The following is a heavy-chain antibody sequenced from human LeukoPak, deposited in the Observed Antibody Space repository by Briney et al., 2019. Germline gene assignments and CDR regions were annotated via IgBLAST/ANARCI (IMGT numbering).Heavy chain of an antibody. CDR1: GGSFSGYY. V-gene: IGHV4-34*01. CDR3: ARLGSSWYYYYYYMDV. D-gene: IGHD6-13*01. CDR2: INHSGST. Sequence: SETLSLTCAVYGGSFSGYYWSWIRQPPGKGLEWIGEINHSGSTNYNPSLKSRVTISVDTSKNQFSLKLSSVTAADTAVYYCARLGSSWYYYYYYMDVWGKGTTVTISS. J-gene: IGHJ6*03.